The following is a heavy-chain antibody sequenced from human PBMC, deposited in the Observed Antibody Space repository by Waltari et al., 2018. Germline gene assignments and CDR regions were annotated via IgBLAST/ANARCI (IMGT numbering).Heavy chain of an antibody. CDR2: VDPEDGET. V-gene: IGHV1-69-2*01. D-gene: IGHD5-12*01. Sequence: EVQLVQSGAEVKKPGATVKISCKVSGYTFTDYYMHWVQQAPGKGLEWMGLVDPEDGETIYAEKFQGRVTITADTSTDTAYMELSSLRSEDTAVYYCATGIKVGGYNPKHYYYYYMDVWGKGTTVTISS. J-gene: IGHJ6*03. CDR1: GYTFTDYY. CDR3: ATGIKVGGYNPKHYYYYYMDV.